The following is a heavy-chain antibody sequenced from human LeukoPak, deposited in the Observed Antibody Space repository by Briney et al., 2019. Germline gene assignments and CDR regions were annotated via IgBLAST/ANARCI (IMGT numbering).Heavy chain of an antibody. CDR1: GIXFSSSA. J-gene: IGHJ4*02. Sequence: GGSLRLSCAASGIXFSSSAMSWVRQAPGKGLEWVSFIDSSGKTTYYADSVKGRFAISRDNSKNTLYLQLTSLRVDDTAVYYCAKVAAWTCFDSWGQGTLVTVSS. CDR3: AKVAAWTCFDS. CDR2: IDSSGKTT. V-gene: IGHV3-23*05. D-gene: IGHD3/OR15-3a*01.